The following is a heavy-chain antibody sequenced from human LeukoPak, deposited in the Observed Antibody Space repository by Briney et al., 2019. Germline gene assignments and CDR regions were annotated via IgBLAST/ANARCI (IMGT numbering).Heavy chain of an antibody. J-gene: IGHJ4*02. D-gene: IGHD1-26*01. CDR2: IRGGGNRT. CDR1: GFTFNNYA. CDR3: AKALGGSYYGDRGFDY. V-gene: IGHV3-23*01. Sequence: PGESLRLSCAASGFTFNNYAMSWVRQAPGKGLEWVSVIRGGGNRTYYADSVKGRFTISRDNSKNTLYMKMNSLRADDTAVYYCAKALGGSYYGDRGFDYWGQGTLVTVSS.